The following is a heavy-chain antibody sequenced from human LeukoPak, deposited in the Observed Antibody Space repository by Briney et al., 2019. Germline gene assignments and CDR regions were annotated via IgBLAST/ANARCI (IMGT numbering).Heavy chain of an antibody. V-gene: IGHV3-11*04. J-gene: IGHJ4*02. CDR1: GFTFSDYY. D-gene: IGHD6-13*01. CDR3: ARRPYSSSWYYFDY. CDR2: ISSSGSSI. Sequence: GGSLRLSCAASGFTFSDYYVSWIRQAPGKGLAWVSYISSSGSSIFYADSVKGRFTISRDNAKNSLYLQMNSLRAEDTAVYYCARRPYSSSWYYFDYWGQGTLVTVSS.